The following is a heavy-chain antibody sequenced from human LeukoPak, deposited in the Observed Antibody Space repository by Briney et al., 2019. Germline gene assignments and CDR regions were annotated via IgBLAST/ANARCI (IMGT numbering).Heavy chain of an antibody. CDR2: IDWDDDK. J-gene: IGHJ4*02. V-gene: IGHV2-70*11. CDR3: ARIRGTYCSSTTCSFEDF. CDR1: GFSFTNNGMC. D-gene: IGHD2-2*01. Sequence: SGPALVKPTQTLTLTCTFSGFSFTNNGMCVTWIRQPPGKALGWLARIDWDDDKYYSASLKTRLTISKDTSKNQVVLTMTNMDPVDTATYYCARIRGTYCSSTTCSFEDFWGQGTLVTVSS.